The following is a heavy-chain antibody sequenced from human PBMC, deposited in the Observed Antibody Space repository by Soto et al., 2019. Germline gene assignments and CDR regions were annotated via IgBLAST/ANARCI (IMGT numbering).Heavy chain of an antibody. Sequence: QVQMVQSGAEVKKPGASVKVSCKASGYTFTRYGINGVRQAPGQGLEWMGWISAYHGNTKYAEKFQGRVTMTTDTSTSTAYMELSSLGSADTAMYYCARDRVVTPSGGSPWYFDYWGQGALVTVSS. CDR3: ARDRVVTPSGGSPWYFDY. CDR2: ISAYHGNT. V-gene: IGHV1-18*01. D-gene: IGHD6-25*01. J-gene: IGHJ4*02. CDR1: GYTFTRYG.